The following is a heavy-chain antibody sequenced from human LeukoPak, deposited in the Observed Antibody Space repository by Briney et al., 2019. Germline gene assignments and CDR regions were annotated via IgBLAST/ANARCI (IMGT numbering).Heavy chain of an antibody. CDR1: CASISGYY. J-gene: IGHJ4*02. D-gene: IGHD6-19*01. V-gene: IGHV4-4*07. CDR2: IYTSGST. CDR3: ARGHSSGWYFDY. Sequence: PSETLSLTCTVSCASISGYYSTWIRQPAGRGLEWIGRIYTSGSTNYNPSFRSRVTMSVDTSKNQFSLKLTSVTAADTAIYYCARGHSSGWYFDYWGQGTLVTISS.